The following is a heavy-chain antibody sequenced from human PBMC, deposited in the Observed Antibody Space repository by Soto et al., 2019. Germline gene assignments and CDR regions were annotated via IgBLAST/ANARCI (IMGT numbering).Heavy chain of an antibody. D-gene: IGHD6-19*01. CDR2: IYSGGST. CDR1: GFTVSSNY. Sequence: ESGGGLVQPGGSLRLSCAASGFTVSSNYMSWVRQAPGKGLEWVSVIYSGGSTYYADSVKGRFTISRHNSKNTLYLQMNSLRAEDTAVYYCARVGSSGWFGWFDPWGQGTLVTVSS. V-gene: IGHV3-53*04. CDR3: ARVGSSGWFGWFDP. J-gene: IGHJ5*02.